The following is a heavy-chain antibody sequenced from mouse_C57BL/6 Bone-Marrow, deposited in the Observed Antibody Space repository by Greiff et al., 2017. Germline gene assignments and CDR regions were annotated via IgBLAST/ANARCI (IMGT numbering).Heavy chain of an antibody. CDR3: ASSSYYYGSPAWFAY. J-gene: IGHJ3*01. CDR1: GYTFTDYY. Sequence: EVQLQQSGPELVKPGASVKISCKASGYTFTDYYMNWVKQSHGKSLEWIGDINPNNGGTSYNQKFKGKATLTVDKSSSTAYMELRSLTSEDSAVYYCASSSYYYGSPAWFAYWGQGTLVTVSA. CDR2: INPNNGGT. V-gene: IGHV1-26*01. D-gene: IGHD1-1*01.